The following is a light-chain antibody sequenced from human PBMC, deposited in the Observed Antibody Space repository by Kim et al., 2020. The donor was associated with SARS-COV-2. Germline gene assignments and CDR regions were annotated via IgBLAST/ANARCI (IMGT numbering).Light chain of an antibody. CDR3: AAWDDSLSGV. CDR2: RNN. Sequence: PVQRVTISCSGSSSNIGSNYVSWYQQLPGTAPKLLIYRNNQRPSGVPDRFSGSKSGTSASLAISGLRSEDEADYYCAAWDDSLSGVFGGGTKLTVL. CDR1: SSNIGSNY. J-gene: IGLJ3*02. V-gene: IGLV1-47*01.